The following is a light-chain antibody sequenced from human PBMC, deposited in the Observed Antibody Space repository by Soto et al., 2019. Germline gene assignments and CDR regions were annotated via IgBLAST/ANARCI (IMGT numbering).Light chain of an antibody. CDR2: GNT. Sequence: QSVLTQPPSVSGAPGQRVTISCTGCSSNIGAGCEVHWYQHLPGKAPKLLIYGNTNRPSGVPDRFSGSKSGTSASLAITGLQVEEEAHYYCQSYDSSLSASYVFVVGTSVTVL. CDR3: QSYDSSLSASYV. V-gene: IGLV1-40*01. J-gene: IGLJ1*01. CDR1: SSNIGAGCE.